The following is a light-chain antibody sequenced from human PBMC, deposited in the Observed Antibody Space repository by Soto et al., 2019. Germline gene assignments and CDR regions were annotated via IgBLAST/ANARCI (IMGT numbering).Light chain of an antibody. CDR1: QGISSY. CDR2: AAS. Sequence: AIRMTQSPSSFSASTGGRVTITCRASQGISSYLAWYQQKPGKAPKLLIYAASTLQSGVPSRFSGSGSGTDFTLTISCLQSEDFATSYWHQYYSYPRVTFGPGTKVDIK. J-gene: IGKJ3*01. CDR3: HQYYSYPRVT. V-gene: IGKV1-8*01.